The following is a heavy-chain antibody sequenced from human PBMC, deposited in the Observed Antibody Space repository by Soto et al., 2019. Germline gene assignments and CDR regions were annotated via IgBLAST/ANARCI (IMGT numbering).Heavy chain of an antibody. V-gene: IGHV5-51*01. D-gene: IGHD2-15*01. Sequence: PWESLKISCKASGDSDLFNTYWIGWVRQRPGSGPEWMGIVFPSDSDTRYSPSFQGQVTISADKDTKTAYLQWSSVKPSDSAIYYCARHKTSSPNMWHSLGLAVWGQGTTVIVSS. CDR1: GDSDLFNTYW. CDR2: VFPSDSDT. CDR3: ARHKTSSPNMWHSLGLAV. J-gene: IGHJ6*02.